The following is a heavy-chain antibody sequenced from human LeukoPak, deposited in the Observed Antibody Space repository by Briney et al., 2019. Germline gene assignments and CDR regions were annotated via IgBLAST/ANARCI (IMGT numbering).Heavy chain of an antibody. CDR1: GFTFSSYA. CDR2: ISSNGGST. J-gene: IGHJ4*02. D-gene: IGHD1-26*01. CDR3: AGGSGSYYDY. V-gene: IGHV3-64*01. Sequence: GGSLRLSCAASGFTFSSYAMHWVRQAPGKGLEYVSAISSNGGSTYYANSVKGRFTISRDNSKNTLCLQMGSLRAEDMAVYYCAGGSGSYYDYWGQGTLVTVSS.